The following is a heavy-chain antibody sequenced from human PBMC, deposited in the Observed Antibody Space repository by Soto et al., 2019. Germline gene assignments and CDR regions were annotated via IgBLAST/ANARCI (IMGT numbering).Heavy chain of an antibody. CDR3: ARGPEGSRQDDY. J-gene: IGHJ4*02. CDR2: IYYSGST. Sequence: SETLSLTCTVSGGSISSYYWSWIRQPPGKGLEWIGYIYYSGSTNYNPSLKSRVTISVDTSKNQFSLKLSSVTAADTAVYYCARGPEGSRQDDYWGQGTLVTVSS. CDR1: GGSISSYY. V-gene: IGHV4-59*12.